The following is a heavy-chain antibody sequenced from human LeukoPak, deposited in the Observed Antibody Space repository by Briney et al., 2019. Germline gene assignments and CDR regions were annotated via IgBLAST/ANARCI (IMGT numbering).Heavy chain of an antibody. CDR2: INPNSGGT. CDR3: ARDHGVVAAYPDYYYMDV. D-gene: IGHD2-15*01. CDR1: GYTFNGYY. V-gene: IGHV1-2*06. Sequence: ASVKVSCKASGYTFNGYYMHWVRQAPGQGLEWMGRINPNSGGTNYAQKFQGRVTMTRDTSISTAYMELSRLRSDDTAVYYCARDHGVVAAYPDYYYMDVWGKGTTVTVSS. J-gene: IGHJ6*03.